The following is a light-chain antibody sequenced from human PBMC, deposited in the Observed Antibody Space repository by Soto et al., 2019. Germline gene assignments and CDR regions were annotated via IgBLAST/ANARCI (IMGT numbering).Light chain of an antibody. V-gene: IGLV2-14*03. CDR2: DVS. Sequence: QSALTQPASVSGSLGQSITISCNGTSSDVGAYNFVSWYQHHPGKAPKLMIYDVSERPSGVSNRFSGSKSANTASLTISGLQAEDEADYFCCSYSSSTTYVFGTGTKVTVL. CDR3: CSYSSSTTYV. J-gene: IGLJ1*01. CDR1: SSDVGAYNF.